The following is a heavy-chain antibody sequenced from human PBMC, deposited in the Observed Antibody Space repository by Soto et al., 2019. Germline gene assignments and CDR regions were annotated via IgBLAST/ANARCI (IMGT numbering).Heavy chain of an antibody. D-gene: IGHD3-3*01. CDR1: GFTVSSNY. Sequence: PGGSLRLSCAASGFTVSSNYMSWVRQAPGKGLEWVSVIYSGGNTVYADSVKGRFTISRDNSENTVFLHMNSLRPEDTAVYYCAREAWYAFWSGPGWFDPWGQGTLVTVSS. V-gene: IGHV3-66*01. CDR2: IYSGGNT. J-gene: IGHJ5*02. CDR3: AREAWYAFWSGPGWFDP.